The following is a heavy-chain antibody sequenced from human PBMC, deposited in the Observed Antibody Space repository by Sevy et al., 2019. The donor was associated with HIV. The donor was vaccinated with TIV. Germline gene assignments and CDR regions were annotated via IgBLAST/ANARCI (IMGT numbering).Heavy chain of an antibody. Sequence: GGSLRLSCTASGFTFSSAWMSWVRQAPGKGLEWVGRIKSEFDGGAIDYAAPVKGSFTISGEDSKNTVYLQMNSLKTEDTAVYYCITDPAYRGYDEEVINYYFYGMDVWGQGTTVTVSS. CDR3: ITDPAYRGYDEEVINYYFYGMDV. D-gene: IGHD5-12*01. V-gene: IGHV3-15*01. CDR2: IKSEFDGGAI. CDR1: GFTFSSAW. J-gene: IGHJ6*02.